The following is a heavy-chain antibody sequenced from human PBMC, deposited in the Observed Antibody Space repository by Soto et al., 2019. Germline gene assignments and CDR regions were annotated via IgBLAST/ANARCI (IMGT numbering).Heavy chain of an antibody. J-gene: IGHJ4*02. Sequence: QVQLVQSGAEVKKPGASVKVSCKASGYTFTSYDINWVRQATGQGLEWMGWMNLNSGNTGVAQKFQGRLTMTRNTPIRRGYLELRSRRSEDTAVYYYASGVAGKFDYWSQGTQVTDSS. CDR2: MNLNSGNT. CDR3: ASGVAGKFDY. CDR1: GYTFTSYD. V-gene: IGHV1-8*01. D-gene: IGHD6-19*01.